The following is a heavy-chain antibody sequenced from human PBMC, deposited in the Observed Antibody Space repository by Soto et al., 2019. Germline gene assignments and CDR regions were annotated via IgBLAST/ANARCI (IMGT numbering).Heavy chain of an antibody. V-gene: IGHV4-59*02. CDR2: VYYSGST. CDR3: ARAETSGIHYFDY. Sequence: PSETLGLTCTVTGDSVNSYYWSWMRQPPGKGLECMGYVYYSGSTNYNPSLKSRFTISVDTSKNQISLRLKSVTAADTAVYYRARAETSGIHYFDYWGQGSLVTVSS. CDR1: GDSVNSYY. J-gene: IGHJ4*02.